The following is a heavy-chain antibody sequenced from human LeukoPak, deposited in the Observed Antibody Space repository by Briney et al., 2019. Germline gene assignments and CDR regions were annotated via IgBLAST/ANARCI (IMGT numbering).Heavy chain of an antibody. CDR3: ANGYSYGLGFDY. CDR1: GLTFSSYA. CDR2: ISGSGGST. V-gene: IGHV3-23*01. J-gene: IGHJ4*02. D-gene: IGHD5-18*01. Sequence: PGGSLRLSCAASGLTFSSYAMSWVRQAPGRGLEWVSAISGSGGSTYYADSVKGRFTISRDNSKNTLYLQMNSLRAEDTAVYYCANGYSYGLGFDYWGQGTLVTVSS.